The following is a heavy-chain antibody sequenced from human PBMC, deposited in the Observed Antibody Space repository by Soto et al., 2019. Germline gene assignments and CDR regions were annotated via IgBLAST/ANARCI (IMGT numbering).Heavy chain of an antibody. CDR3: ARDRGMSSSGWGYYYYMDV. CDR2: INPNSGGT. V-gene: IGHV1-2*04. J-gene: IGHJ6*03. Sequence: QVQLVQSGAEVKKPGASVKVSCKASGYTFTGYYMHWVRQAPGQGLEWMGWINPNSGGTNYAQKCQGWVTMTRDTSISTAYMELSRLRSDDTAVYYCARDRGMSSSGWGYYYYMDVWGKGSTVTVSS. D-gene: IGHD6-19*01. CDR1: GYTFTGYY.